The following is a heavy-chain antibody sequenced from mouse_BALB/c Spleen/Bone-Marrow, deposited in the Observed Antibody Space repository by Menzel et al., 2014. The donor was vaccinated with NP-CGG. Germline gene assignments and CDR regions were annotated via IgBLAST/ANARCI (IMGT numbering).Heavy chain of an antibody. Sequence: EVQGVESGGGLVKPGGSLKLSCAASGFAFSRYDMSWVRQTPEKRLEWVAYITNGGDNTYYPDTVKGRFTISRDNAKNTLYLQMSSLKSENTAMYYCVRHKNYYAMDYWGQGTSVTASS. CDR3: VRHKNYYAMDY. J-gene: IGHJ4*01. CDR1: GFAFSRYD. V-gene: IGHV5-12-1*01. CDR2: ITNGGDNT.